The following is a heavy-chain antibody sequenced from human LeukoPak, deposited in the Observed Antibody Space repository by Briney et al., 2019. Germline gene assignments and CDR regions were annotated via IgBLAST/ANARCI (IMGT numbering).Heavy chain of an antibody. J-gene: IGHJ4*02. V-gene: IGHV4-34*01. CDR2: INHSRSV. CDR1: GGSFSAYY. D-gene: IGHD2-2*01. Sequence: SETLSLTCAVYGGSFSAYYWSWIRQPPGKGLEWIGEINHSRSVNYNPSLKSRVTISVDTSKNQFSLKLSSVTAADTAVYYCARERREQLLPPYTRSVTYFDYWGQGTLVTVSS. CDR3: ARERREQLLPPYTRSVTYFDY.